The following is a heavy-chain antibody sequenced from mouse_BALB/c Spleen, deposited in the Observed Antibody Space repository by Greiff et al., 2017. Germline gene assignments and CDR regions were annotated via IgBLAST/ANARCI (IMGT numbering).Heavy chain of an antibody. V-gene: IGHV1-4*01. J-gene: IGHJ3*01. CDR2: INPSSGYT. D-gene: IGHD4-1*01. CDR3: ARAELGAWFDY. Sequence: QVQLQQSGAELARPGASVKMSCKASGYTFTSYTMHWVKQRPGQGLEWIGYINPSSGYTNYNQKFKDKATLTADKSSSTAYMQLSSLTSEDSAVYYCARAELGAWFDYWGQGTLVTVSA. CDR1: GYTFTSYT.